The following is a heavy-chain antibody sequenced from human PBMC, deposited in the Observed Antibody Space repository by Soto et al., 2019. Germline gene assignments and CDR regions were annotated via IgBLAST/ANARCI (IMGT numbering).Heavy chain of an antibody. CDR1: GLRLSSYG. Sequence: GSLRLSCVASGLRLSSYGMHWVRQAPGKGLEWVAVISYDGSSEYYGDSVKGRFTISRDNSKKTLYLQMNRLRVDDTAVYYCAKDPNYDILTTYYGMDGWGQGTTVTVSS. J-gene: IGHJ6*02. CDR2: ISYDGSSE. V-gene: IGHV3-30*18. CDR3: AKDPNYDILTTYYGMDG. D-gene: IGHD3-9*01.